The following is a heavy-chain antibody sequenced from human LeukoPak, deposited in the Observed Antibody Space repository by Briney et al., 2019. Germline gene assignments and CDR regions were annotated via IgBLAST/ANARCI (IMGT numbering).Heavy chain of an antibody. J-gene: IGHJ5*02. CDR2: ISRSGTT. CDR1: NGSFSNYY. D-gene: IGHD2-15*01. V-gene: IGHV4-34*01. Sequence: SETLSLTCAVNNGSFSNYYWTWIRQSPGKGMQWIGEISRSGTTNYNPSLKSRLTLSMDESKNHLSLTLTSVTAADTALYFCARGGGNYLFFCDRGRLDPWGQGTLVTVSS. CDR3: ARGGGNYLFFCDRGRLDP.